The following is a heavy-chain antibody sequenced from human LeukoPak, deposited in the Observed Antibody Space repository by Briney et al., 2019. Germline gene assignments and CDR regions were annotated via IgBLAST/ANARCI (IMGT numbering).Heavy chain of an antibody. Sequence: SETLSLTCTVSGGPISNYHWSWIRQPPGKGLEWIGYIYYTGSTNYNPSLKSRVTISVDTSKNQFSLKLSSMSAADTAVYYCARETYRYCTSTSCGLYYFDYWGKGILVTVSS. J-gene: IGHJ4*02. V-gene: IGHV4-59*01. CDR2: IYYTGST. D-gene: IGHD2-2*01. CDR3: ARETYRYCTSTSCGLYYFDY. CDR1: GGPISNYH.